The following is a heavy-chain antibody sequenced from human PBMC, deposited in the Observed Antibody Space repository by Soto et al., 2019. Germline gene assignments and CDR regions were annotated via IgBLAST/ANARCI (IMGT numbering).Heavy chain of an antibody. CDR3: ARDRGRYSGYDQPLDY. J-gene: IGHJ4*02. D-gene: IGHD5-12*01. CDR2: ISAYNGNT. V-gene: IGHV1-18*01. Sequence: ASVKVSCKASGYTFTSYGISWVRQAPGQGLEWMGWISAYNGNTNYAQKLQGRVTMTTDPSTSTAYMELRSLRSDDTAVYYCARDRGRYSGYDQPLDYWGQGTLVTVSS. CDR1: GYTFTSYG.